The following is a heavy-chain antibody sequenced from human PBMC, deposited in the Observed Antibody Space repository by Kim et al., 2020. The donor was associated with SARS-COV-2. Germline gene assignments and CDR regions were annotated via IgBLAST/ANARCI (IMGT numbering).Heavy chain of an antibody. J-gene: IGHJ5*02. CDR3: ARGDDYVWGSYRYTGNWFDP. Sequence: ASVKVSCKTSGYTFTSNYMHWVRQAPGQGLEWMGIINPSGGSTSYAQKFQGRVTMTRDTSTSTVYMELSSLRSEDTAVYYCARGDDYVWGSYRYTGNWFDPGGQGTRVTVSS. CDR1: GYTFTSNY. V-gene: IGHV1-46*03. D-gene: IGHD3-16*02. CDR2: INPSGGST.